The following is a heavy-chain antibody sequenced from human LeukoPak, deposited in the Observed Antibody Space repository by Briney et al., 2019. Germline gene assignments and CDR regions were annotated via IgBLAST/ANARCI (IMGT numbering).Heavy chain of an antibody. Sequence: GGSLRLSCAASGFTVSSNYMSWVRQAPGKGLEWVSAISGSGGSTYYADSVKGRFTISRDNSKNTLYLQMNSLRAEDTAVYYCAKATWDSSGYYYEFDYWGQGTLVTVSS. V-gene: IGHV3-23*01. CDR1: GFTVSSNY. CDR3: AKATWDSSGYYYEFDY. CDR2: ISGSGGST. D-gene: IGHD3-22*01. J-gene: IGHJ4*02.